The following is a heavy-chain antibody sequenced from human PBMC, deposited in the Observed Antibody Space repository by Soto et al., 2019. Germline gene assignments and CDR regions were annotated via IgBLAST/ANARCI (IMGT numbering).Heavy chain of an antibody. V-gene: IGHV3-23*01. J-gene: IGHJ4*02. Sequence: PGGSLRLSCAASGFTFSSYAMSWVHQAPGKGLEWVSAISGSGGSTYYADSVKGRFTISRDNSKNTLYLQMNSLRAEDTAVYYCAKFLQLWPAYYFDYWGQGTLVTVSS. CDR2: ISGSGGST. CDR3: AKFLQLWPAYYFDY. D-gene: IGHD5-18*01. CDR1: GFTFSSYA.